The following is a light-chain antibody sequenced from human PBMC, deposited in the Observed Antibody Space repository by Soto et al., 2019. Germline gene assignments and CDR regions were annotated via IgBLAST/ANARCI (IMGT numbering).Light chain of an antibody. V-gene: IGKV3-15*01. CDR3: QQYNNWPRT. CDR2: GAS. J-gene: IGKJ1*01. CDR1: RTVHSN. Sequence: MTQSPSTLSASVGDRATLSCRASRTVHSNVAWYQHKPGQAPRLLIYGASFRATGMPARFSGSGFGTEFTLTISSLQSEDFAVYYCQQYNNWPRTFGQGTKVDIK.